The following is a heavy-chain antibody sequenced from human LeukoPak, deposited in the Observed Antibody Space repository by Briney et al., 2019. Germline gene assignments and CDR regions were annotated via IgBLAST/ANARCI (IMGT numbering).Heavy chain of an antibody. D-gene: IGHD3-9*01. CDR1: GGSISTYY. V-gene: IGHV4-4*07. CDR3: ARRRNYDILTGYFYFDY. CDR2: LYTSGST. J-gene: IGHJ4*02. Sequence: SETLSLTCSVSGGSISTYYWSWIRQPAGRGLEWIGRLYTSGSTNYNPSLKSRVTMSVDTSKNQFSLRLSSVTAADTAVYYCARRRNYDILTGYFYFDYWGQGTLVTVSS.